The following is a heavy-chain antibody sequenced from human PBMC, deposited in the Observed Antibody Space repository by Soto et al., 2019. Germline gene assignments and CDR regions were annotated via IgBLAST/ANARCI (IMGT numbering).Heavy chain of an antibody. CDR3: TRDQPGPYYDFWRGSLAGYYGMDV. V-gene: IGHV3-49*04. Sequence: CLRLSCTASGFTFGDYAMSWVRQAPGKGLEWVGFIRSKAYGGTTEYAASVKGRFTISRDDSKSIAYLQMNSLKTEDTAVYYCTRDQPGPYYDFWRGSLAGYYGMDVWGQGTTVTVSS. J-gene: IGHJ6*02. CDR1: GFTFGDYA. D-gene: IGHD3-3*01. CDR2: IRSKAYGGTT.